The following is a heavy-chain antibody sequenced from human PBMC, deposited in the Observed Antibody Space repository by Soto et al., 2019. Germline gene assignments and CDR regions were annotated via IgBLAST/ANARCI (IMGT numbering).Heavy chain of an antibody. D-gene: IGHD6-13*01. CDR3: SRRDHDSSSWVYPFYGMDV. CDR1: GFTFSSYG. J-gene: IGHJ6*02. Sequence: QVQLVESGGGVVQPGRSLRLSCAASGFTFSSYGMHWVRQAPGKGLEWVAVISYDGSNKYYADSVKGRFTISRDNSKNTLYLQMNSLRAEDTAVCYCSRRDHDSSSWVYPFYGMDVWGQGTTVTVSS. CDR2: ISYDGSNK. V-gene: IGHV3-30*03.